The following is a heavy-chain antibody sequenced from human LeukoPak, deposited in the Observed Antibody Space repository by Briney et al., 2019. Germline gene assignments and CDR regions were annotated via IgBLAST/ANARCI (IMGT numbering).Heavy chain of an antibody. D-gene: IGHD2-2*03. CDR1: GGSISSGDYY. CDR2: IYYSGST. V-gene: IGHV4-30-4*01. CDR3: ARGYPGYCSSTSCYYYGMDV. Sequence: SETLSLTCTVSGGSISSGDYYWSWIRQPPGKGLEWIGYIYYSGSTYYNPSLKSRVTISVDTSKNQFSLKLSSVTAADTAVYYCARGYPGYCSSTSCYYYGMDVWGQGTTVTVSS. J-gene: IGHJ6*02.